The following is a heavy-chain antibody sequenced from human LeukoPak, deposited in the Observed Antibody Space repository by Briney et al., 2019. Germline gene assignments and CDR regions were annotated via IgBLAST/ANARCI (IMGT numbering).Heavy chain of an antibody. Sequence: GGSLRLSCAASGFTFSSYGMHWVRQAPGKGLEWVAVTSYDGSNKYYADSVKGRFTISRDNSKNTLYLQMNSLRAEDTAVYYCAKDARLNYGILTGVFDYWGQGTLVTVSS. J-gene: IGHJ4*02. V-gene: IGHV3-30*18. D-gene: IGHD3-9*01. CDR2: TSYDGSNK. CDR3: AKDARLNYGILTGVFDY. CDR1: GFTFSSYG.